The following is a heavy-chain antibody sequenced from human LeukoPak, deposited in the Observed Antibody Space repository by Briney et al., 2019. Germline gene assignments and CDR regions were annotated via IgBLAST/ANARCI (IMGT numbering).Heavy chain of an antibody. CDR3: ARAHTLVCNGGPCPFFLDY. CDR1: GDSISSYY. J-gene: IGHJ4*02. Sequence: SETLSLTCTVSGDSISSYYWSWIRQPAGKALEWIGRIYSSGDTNYHPSLESRLTMSVDTSKNQFSLRLASLTAADTAVYYCARAHTLVCNGGPCPFFLDYWGQGTLVTVSS. CDR2: IYSSGDT. D-gene: IGHD3-10*02. V-gene: IGHV4-4*07.